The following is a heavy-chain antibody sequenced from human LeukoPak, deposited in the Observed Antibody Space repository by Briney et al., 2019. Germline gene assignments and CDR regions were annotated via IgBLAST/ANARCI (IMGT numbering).Heavy chain of an antibody. Sequence: GASVKVSCNVSRYTFTTYYMHWVRQAPGQWLEWMGIINPSGGSTSYAQKFQGRVTMTRDTSTSTVYMELSSLRSEDTAVYYCARAHVDTAMVTGRFDYWGQGTLVTVSS. V-gene: IGHV1-46*01. J-gene: IGHJ4*02. CDR3: ARAHVDTAMVTGRFDY. CDR1: RYTFTTYY. CDR2: INPSGGST. D-gene: IGHD5-18*01.